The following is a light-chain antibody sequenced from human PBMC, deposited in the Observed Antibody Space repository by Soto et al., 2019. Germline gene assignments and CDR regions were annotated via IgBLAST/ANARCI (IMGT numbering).Light chain of an antibody. CDR1: SSNIGSGYD. J-gene: IGLJ3*02. V-gene: IGLV1-40*01. CDR3: RSYDTSLSAWV. Sequence: QSILTQPPSVSGAPGQRVTISCTGSSSNIGSGYDVHWYQQLPGTAPKLLIYANTNRPSGVPDRFSGSKSDTSASLAITGLQAEDEADYYCRSYDTSLSAWVFGGGTKLTVL. CDR2: ANT.